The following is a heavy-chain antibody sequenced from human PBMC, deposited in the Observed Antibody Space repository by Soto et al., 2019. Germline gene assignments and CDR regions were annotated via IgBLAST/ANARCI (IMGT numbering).Heavy chain of an antibody. D-gene: IGHD2-2*01. CDR1: GFTFSSYS. CDR2: ISSSSSYI. CDR3: ARDFEYCSSTSCYTGIFDY. Sequence: GGSLRLSCAASGFTFSSYSMNWVRQSPGKGLEWVSSISSSSSYIYYADSVKGRFTISRDNAKNSLYLQMNSLRAEDTAVYYCARDFEYCSSTSCYTGIFDYWGQGTLVTVSS. J-gene: IGHJ4*02. V-gene: IGHV3-21*01.